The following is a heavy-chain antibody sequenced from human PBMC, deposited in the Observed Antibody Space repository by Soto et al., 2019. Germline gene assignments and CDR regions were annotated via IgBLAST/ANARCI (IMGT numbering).Heavy chain of an antibody. CDR3: AKDLTEYNWNYFLGRTPENWFDP. CDR2: ISGSGGST. D-gene: IGHD1-7*01. Sequence: GGSLRLSCAASGFTFSSYAMSWVRQAPGKGLEWVSAISGSGGSTYYADSVKGRFTISRDNSKNTRYLQMNSLRAEDTAVYYCAKDLTEYNWNYFLGRTPENWFDPWGQGTLVTVSS. CDR1: GFTFSSYA. J-gene: IGHJ5*02. V-gene: IGHV3-23*01.